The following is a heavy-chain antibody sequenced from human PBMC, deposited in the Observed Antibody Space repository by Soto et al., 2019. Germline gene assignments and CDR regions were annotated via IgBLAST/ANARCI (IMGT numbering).Heavy chain of an antibody. V-gene: IGHV3-7*01. CDR2: IKQDGSEK. J-gene: IGHJ4*02. CDR3: ARVASRSYSYYFDY. CDR1: GFTFSSYW. Sequence: GSLRLSCAASGFTFSSYWMSWVRQAPGKGLEWVANIKQDGSEKYYVDSVKGRFTISRDNAKNSLYLQMNSLRAEDTAVYYCARVASRSYSYYFDYWGQGTLVTVSS. D-gene: IGHD1-26*01.